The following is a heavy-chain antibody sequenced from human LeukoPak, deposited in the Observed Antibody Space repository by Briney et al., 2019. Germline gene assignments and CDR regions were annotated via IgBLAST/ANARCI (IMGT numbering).Heavy chain of an antibody. CDR2: MNPNSGNT. CDR1: GYTFTSYD. CDR3: ARARSKRYSTGSSCYFDY. V-gene: IGHV1-8*03. Sequence: ASVKVSCKASGYTFTSYDINWVRQATGQGLEWRGWMNPNSGNTGYAQKFQGRVTITRNTSISTAYMELSSLRSEDTTVYYCARARSKRYSTGSSCYFDYWGQGTLVTVSS. J-gene: IGHJ4*02. D-gene: IGHD6-19*01.